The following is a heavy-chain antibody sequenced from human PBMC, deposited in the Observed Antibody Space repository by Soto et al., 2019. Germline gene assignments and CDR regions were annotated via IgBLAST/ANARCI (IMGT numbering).Heavy chain of an antibody. Sequence: GGSLRLSCAASGFTFSSYGMNWVRQAPGKGLEWVAVISYDGSNKYYADSVKGRFTISRDNSKNTLYLQMNSLRAEDTAVYYCAKGEIAAAPDVWGQGTTVTVSS. D-gene: IGHD6-13*01. CDR3: AKGEIAAAPDV. CDR2: ISYDGSNK. V-gene: IGHV3-30*18. J-gene: IGHJ6*02. CDR1: GFTFSSYG.